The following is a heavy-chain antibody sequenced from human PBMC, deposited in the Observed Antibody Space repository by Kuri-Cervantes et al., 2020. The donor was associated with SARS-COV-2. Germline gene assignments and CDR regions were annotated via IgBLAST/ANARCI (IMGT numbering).Heavy chain of an antibody. CDR2: ISSSGGGT. D-gene: IGHD1-26*01. CDR3: VKVSRGSPEYY. Sequence: GESLKISCSTSGFTFSNYAMHWVREAPGGGLEYVSAISSSGGGTYYADSVKGRFTISRDNSKNTLFLQMSSLRTEDTSIYYCVKVSRGSPEYYWGQGILVTVSS. V-gene: IGHV3-64D*08. CDR1: GFTFSNYA. J-gene: IGHJ4*02.